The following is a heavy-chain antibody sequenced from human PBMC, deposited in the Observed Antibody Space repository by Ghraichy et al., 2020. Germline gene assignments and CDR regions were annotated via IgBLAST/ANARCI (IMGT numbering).Heavy chain of an antibody. CDR2: IKQDGSEK. CDR3: ARVGGYYSFDY. V-gene: IGHV3-7*03. D-gene: IGHD3-22*01. J-gene: IGHJ4*02. Sequence: ETLSLTCAASGFTFSSYWMSWVRQAPGKGLEWVANIKQDGSEKYYVDSVKGRFTISRDNAKNSLYLQMNSLRAEDTAVYYCARVGGYYSFDYWGQGTLVTVSS. CDR1: GFTFSSYW.